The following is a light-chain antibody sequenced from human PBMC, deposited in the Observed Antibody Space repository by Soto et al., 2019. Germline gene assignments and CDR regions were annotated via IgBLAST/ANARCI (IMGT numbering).Light chain of an antibody. CDR3: VTWDNSVSADV. V-gene: IGLV1-51*02. CDR2: ENS. CDR1: SSDIGNNY. Sequence: QSVLTQPPSVSAAPGQKVTISCSGSSSDIGNNYVSWYQHLPGTAPKLLIYENSQRPSGIPDRFSGSKSGTSATLDITGLQTGDEADYYCVTWDNSVSADVFGTGTKVTVL. J-gene: IGLJ1*01.